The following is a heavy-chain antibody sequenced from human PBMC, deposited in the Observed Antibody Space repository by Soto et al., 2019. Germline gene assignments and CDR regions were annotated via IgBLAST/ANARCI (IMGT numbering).Heavy chain of an antibody. J-gene: IGHJ4*02. CDR3: ARLIVGSGGSCYYFDY. Sequence: PSETLSLTCTVSGGSISSYYWSWIRQPPGKGLEWIGYIYYSGRTNYNPSLKSRVTISVDTSKNQFSLKLSSVTAADTAVYYCARLIVGSGGSCYYFDYWGQGTLVTVSS. V-gene: IGHV4-59*08. CDR2: IYYSGRT. CDR1: GGSISSYY. D-gene: IGHD2-15*01.